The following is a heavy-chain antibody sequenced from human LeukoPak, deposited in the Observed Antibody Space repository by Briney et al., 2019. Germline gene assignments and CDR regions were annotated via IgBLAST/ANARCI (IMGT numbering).Heavy chain of an antibody. Sequence: SETLSLTCTVSGGSISNYYWSWIRQPAGKGLEWIGRIYTTGSTNYNPSLKSRVTMSIDTSKNQFSLRLTSVTAADTAVYYCARLAPYYDFWSGYHYWGQGTLVTVSS. CDR1: GGSISNYY. J-gene: IGHJ4*02. V-gene: IGHV4-4*07. D-gene: IGHD3-3*01. CDR2: IYTTGST. CDR3: ARLAPYYDFWSGYHY.